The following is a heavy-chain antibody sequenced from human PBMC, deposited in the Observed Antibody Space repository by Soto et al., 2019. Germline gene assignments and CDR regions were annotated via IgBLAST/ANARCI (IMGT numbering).Heavy chain of an antibody. D-gene: IGHD1-26*01. CDR2: ISFDGSNK. Sequence: QVHLVESGGGVVQPGRSLRLSCSVSGFTFRSHSMHWVRQAPGKGLEWLAVISFDGSNKYYADSVKGRFTVSRDNSKNTLYLHMNSLRDEDMALYYCARCGFEWELRSFDYWGQGTLVTVSS. J-gene: IGHJ4*02. V-gene: IGHV3-30*04. CDR3: ARCGFEWELRSFDY. CDR1: GFTFRSHS.